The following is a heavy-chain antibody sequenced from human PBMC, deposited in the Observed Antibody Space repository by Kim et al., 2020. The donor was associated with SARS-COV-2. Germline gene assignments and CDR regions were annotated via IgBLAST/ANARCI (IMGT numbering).Heavy chain of an antibody. CDR1: GFTFGDYA. V-gene: IGHV3-49*04. CDR3: TRAGSAVAGTGLSVY. D-gene: IGHD6-19*01. CDR2: IRSKAYGGTT. Sequence: GGSLRLSCTASGFTFGDYAMSWVRQAPGKGLEWVGFIRSKAYGGTTEYAASVKGRFTISRDDSKSITYLQMNSLKTEDTAVYYCTRAGSAVAGTGLSVYWGQGTLVTVSS. J-gene: IGHJ4*02.